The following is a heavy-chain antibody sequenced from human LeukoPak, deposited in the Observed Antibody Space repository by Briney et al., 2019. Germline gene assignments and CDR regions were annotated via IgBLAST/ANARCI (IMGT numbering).Heavy chain of an antibody. CDR2: IYYSGST. CDR1: GGSISSGSYY. D-gene: IGHD3-9*01. Sequence: SETLSLTCTVSGGSISSGSYYWSWIRQPPGKGLEWIGYIYYSGSTNYNPSLKSRVTISVDTSKNQFSLKLSSVTAADTAVYYCAREREYYDILTGQYYYYYMDVWGKGTTVTISS. J-gene: IGHJ6*03. CDR3: AREREYYDILTGQYYYYYMDV. V-gene: IGHV4-61*01.